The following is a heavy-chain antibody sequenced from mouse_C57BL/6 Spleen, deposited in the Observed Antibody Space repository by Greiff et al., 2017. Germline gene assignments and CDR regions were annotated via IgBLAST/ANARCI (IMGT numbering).Heavy chain of an antibody. CDR2: ISSGSSTI. D-gene: IGHD2-5*01. Sequence: EVKLVESGGGLVKPGGSLKLSCAASGFTFSDYGMHWVRQAPEKGLEWVAYISSGSSTIYYADTVKGRFTISRDNAKNTLFLQMTSLRSEDTAMYYCARRDSNYDFYYAMDYWGQGTSVTVSS. V-gene: IGHV5-17*01. CDR1: GFTFSDYG. J-gene: IGHJ4*01. CDR3: ARRDSNYDFYYAMDY.